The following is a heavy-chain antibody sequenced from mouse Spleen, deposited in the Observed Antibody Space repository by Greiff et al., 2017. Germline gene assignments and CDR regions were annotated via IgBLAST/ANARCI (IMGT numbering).Heavy chain of an antibody. D-gene: IGHD2-14*01. V-gene: IGHV1-55*01. CDR3: ARDYRYGWFAY. J-gene: IGHJ3*01. CDR1: GYTFTSYW. Sequence: LVESGAELVKPGASVKMSCKASGYTFTSYWITWVKQRPGQGLEWIGDIYPGSGSTNYNEKFKSKATLTVDTSSSTAYMQLSSLTSEDSAVYYCARDYRYGWFAYWGQGTLVTVSA. CDR2: IYPGSGST.